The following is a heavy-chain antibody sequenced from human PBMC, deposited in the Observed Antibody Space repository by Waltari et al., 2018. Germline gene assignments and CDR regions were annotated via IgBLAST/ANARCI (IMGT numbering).Heavy chain of an antibody. CDR3: AKDPESYYYDSSGYYAPSNWFDP. V-gene: IGHV3-23*01. D-gene: IGHD3-22*01. CDR1: GFTFSSYA. CDR2: ISGRGGST. Sequence: EVQLLESGGGLVQPGGSLRLSCAASGFTFSSYAMSWVRQAPGKGLEWVSAISGRGGSTYYADSVKGRFTISRDNSKNTLYLQMNSLRAEDTAVYYCAKDPESYYYDSSGYYAPSNWFDPWGQGTLVTVSS. J-gene: IGHJ5*02.